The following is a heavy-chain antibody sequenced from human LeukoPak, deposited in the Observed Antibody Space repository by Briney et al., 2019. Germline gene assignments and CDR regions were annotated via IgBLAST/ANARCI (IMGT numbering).Heavy chain of an antibody. D-gene: IGHD2-2*01. V-gene: IGHV3-30-3*01. CDR3: ARDVVPAAIWYYYYYYMDV. J-gene: IGHJ6*03. CDR1: GFTFSSYA. CDR2: ISYDGSNK. Sequence: GGSLRLSCAASGFTFSSYAMHWVRQAPGKGLEWVAVISYDGSNKYYADSVKGRFTISRDNSKNTLYLQMNSLRAEDTAVYYCARDVVPAAIWYYYYYYMDVWGKGTTVTVSS.